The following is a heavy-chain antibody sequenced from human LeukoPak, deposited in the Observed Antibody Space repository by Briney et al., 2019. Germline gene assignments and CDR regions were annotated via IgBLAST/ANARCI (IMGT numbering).Heavy chain of an antibody. CDR3: ARDPGPSIMITFGGYIDY. D-gene: IGHD3-16*01. Sequence: ASVKVSCKASGYTFTSYGISWVRQAPGQGLEWMGWIGAYNGNTNYAQKLQGRVTMTTDTSTSTAYMELRSLRSDDTAVYYCARDPGPSIMITFGGYIDYWGQGTLVTVSS. CDR1: GYTFTSYG. V-gene: IGHV1-18*01. CDR2: IGAYNGNT. J-gene: IGHJ4*02.